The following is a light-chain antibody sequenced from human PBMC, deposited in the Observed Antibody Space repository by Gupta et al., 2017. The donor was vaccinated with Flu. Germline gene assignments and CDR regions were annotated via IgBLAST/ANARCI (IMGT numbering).Light chain of an antibody. CDR1: QGIATY. CDR2: GAS. CDR3: QQGHSFPLT. Sequence: DIQLTQSPSSVSASVGDTVTITCRASQGIATYLVWYQQRPGKDPKLLISGASTLQRGVPSRFSGGGSGTDFTLTISGLQPEDFTIYYCQQGHSFPLTFGGGTKVDIK. V-gene: IGKV1-12*01. J-gene: IGKJ4*01.